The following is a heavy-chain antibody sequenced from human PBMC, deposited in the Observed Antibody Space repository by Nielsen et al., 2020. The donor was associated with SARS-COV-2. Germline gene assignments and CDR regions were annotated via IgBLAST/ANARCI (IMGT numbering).Heavy chain of an antibody. CDR3: TTEYQLLSGIIDY. CDR2: IKSKTDGGTT. Sequence: GGSLRLSCAASGFTFSNAWMSWVRQAPGKGLEWVGRIKSKTDGGTTDYAASVKGRFTISRDDSKNTLYLQMNSLKTEDTAVYYCTTEYQLLSGIIDYWGQGTLVTVSS. V-gene: IGHV3-15*01. CDR1: GFTFSNAW. D-gene: IGHD2-2*01. J-gene: IGHJ4*02.